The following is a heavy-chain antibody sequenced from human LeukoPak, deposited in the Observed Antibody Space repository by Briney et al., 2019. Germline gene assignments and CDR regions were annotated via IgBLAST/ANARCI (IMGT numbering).Heavy chain of an antibody. CDR1: AFTFSSYS. V-gene: IGHV3-21*01. CDR3: ARDSRPFLSGSIQYYMDV. D-gene: IGHD1-26*01. Sequence: GGSLRLSCVASAFTFSSYSMNWVRQAPGKGLEWVSSISSSGSYIYYADSVKGRFTISRDNAKKSLYLQMNSLRAEDTAVYYCARDSRPFLSGSIQYYMDVWGKGTTVTVSS. CDR2: ISSSGSYI. J-gene: IGHJ6*03.